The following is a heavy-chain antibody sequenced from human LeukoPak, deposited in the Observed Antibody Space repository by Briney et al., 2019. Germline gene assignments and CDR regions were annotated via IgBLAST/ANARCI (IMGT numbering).Heavy chain of an antibody. CDR2: IYYSGST. J-gene: IGHJ4*02. Sequence: NPSETLSLTCTVSGGSISSSSYYWGWIRQPPGKGLEWIGSIYYSGSTYYNPSLKSRVIISVDTSKNQFSLKLSSVTAADTAVYYCASIDSSGYLYYFDYWGQGTLVTVSS. D-gene: IGHD3-22*01. CDR3: ASIDSSGYLYYFDY. V-gene: IGHV4-39*01. CDR1: GGSISSSSYY.